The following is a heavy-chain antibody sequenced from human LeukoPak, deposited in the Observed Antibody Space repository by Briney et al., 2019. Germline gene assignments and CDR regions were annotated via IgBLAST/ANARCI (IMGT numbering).Heavy chain of an antibody. CDR2: IYSGGNTVFYGGGST. CDR1: DFSVSSNY. D-gene: IGHD2-21*02. V-gene: IGHV3-53*01. J-gene: IGHJ3*02. Sequence: PGGSLSLSFEASDFSVSSNYMSWVRQAPGKGLEWVSLIYSGGNTVFYGGGSTFYADSVKGRFTISRENSRNTVYLQMNSLRAEDTAVYYCARGYCGGDCARVVAPFDIWGQGTMVTVSS. CDR3: ARGYCGGDCARVVAPFDI.